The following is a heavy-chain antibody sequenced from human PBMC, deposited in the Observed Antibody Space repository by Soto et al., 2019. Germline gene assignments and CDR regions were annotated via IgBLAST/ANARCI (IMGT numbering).Heavy chain of an antibody. CDR1: GFTFSSYW. J-gene: IGHJ3*02. Sequence: GGSLRLSCAASGFTFSSYWMSWVRQAPGKGLEWVANIKQDGSEKYYVDSVKGRFTISRDNAKNSLYLQMNSLRAEDTAVYYCARSIRAYDFWSGYYGQDAFDIWGQGTMVTVSS. CDR3: ARSIRAYDFWSGYYGQDAFDI. CDR2: IKQDGSEK. V-gene: IGHV3-7*01. D-gene: IGHD3-3*01.